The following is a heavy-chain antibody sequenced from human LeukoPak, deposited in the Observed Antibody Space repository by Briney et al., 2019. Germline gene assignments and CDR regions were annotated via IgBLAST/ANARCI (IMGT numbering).Heavy chain of an antibody. Sequence: SETLSLTCTVSGGSISSYYWSWIRQPPGKGLEWIGYIYYSGSTNYNPSLKSRVTISVDTSKNQFSLKLGSVTAADTAVYYCARYRSSWYYFDYWGPGTLVIVSS. CDR1: GGSISSYY. D-gene: IGHD6-13*01. CDR2: IYYSGST. J-gene: IGHJ4*02. CDR3: ARYRSSWYYFDY. V-gene: IGHV4-59*08.